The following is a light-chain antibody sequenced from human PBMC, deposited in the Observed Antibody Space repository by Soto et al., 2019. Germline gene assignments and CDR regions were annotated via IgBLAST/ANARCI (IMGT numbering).Light chain of an antibody. J-gene: IGKJ5*01. CDR1: QSLLHRSGYNY. V-gene: IGKV2-28*01. CDR2: LGS. CDR3: MQALQTPT. Sequence: DIVMTQSPLSLPVTPGEPASISCRSSQSLLHRSGYNYLDWYLQKPGQSPQLLIYLGSNRASGVPDRCSGSGSDTDFTLRISRVEAEDVGVYYCMQALQTPTFGQGTRLEIK.